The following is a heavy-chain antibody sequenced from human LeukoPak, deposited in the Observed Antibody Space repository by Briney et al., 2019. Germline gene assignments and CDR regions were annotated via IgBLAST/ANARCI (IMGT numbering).Heavy chain of an antibody. CDR3: ARDPPGGSLDY. CDR1: GFTFSSYW. Sequence: GGSLRLSCAASGFTFSSYWMSWVRQAPGKGLEWVANIKQDGSEKYYVDSVKGRFTISGDNAKNSLYLQMNSLRAEDTAVYYCARDPPGGSLDYWGQGTLVTVSS. J-gene: IGHJ4*02. D-gene: IGHD1-26*01. V-gene: IGHV3-7*01. CDR2: IKQDGSEK.